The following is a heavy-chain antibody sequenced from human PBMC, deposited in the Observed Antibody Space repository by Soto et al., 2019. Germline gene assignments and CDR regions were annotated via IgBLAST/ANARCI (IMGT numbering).Heavy chain of an antibody. CDR2: IRSSGDYT. CDR3: AKNRSPGGSGPNYVYY. Sequence: EVQLLESGGGLVQPGGSLRLSCAASGFTFSTYVMSWVRQAPGKGLEWVSAIRSSGDYTYYVDSVKGRFSISRDNSKNTLVLQMNSVGAEETAVYYCAKNRSPGGSGPNYVYYWGQGTLVTVSS. V-gene: IGHV3-23*01. J-gene: IGHJ4*01. CDR1: GFTFSTYV. D-gene: IGHD6-19*01.